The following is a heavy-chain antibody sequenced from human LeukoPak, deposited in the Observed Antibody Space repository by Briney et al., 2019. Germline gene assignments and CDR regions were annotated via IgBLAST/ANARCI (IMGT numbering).Heavy chain of an antibody. CDR2: INPNSGGT. J-gene: IGHJ4*02. D-gene: IGHD3-3*01. Sequence: ASVKVSCKASGYTFTGYYMHWVRQAPGQGLEWMGWINPNSGGTNYAQKFQGRVTMTRDTSISTAYMELSRLRSDDTAVYYCARGSFWGGYYAFDYGGREPWSPSPQ. CDR1: GYTFTGYY. CDR3: ARGSFWGGYYAFDY. V-gene: IGHV1-2*02.